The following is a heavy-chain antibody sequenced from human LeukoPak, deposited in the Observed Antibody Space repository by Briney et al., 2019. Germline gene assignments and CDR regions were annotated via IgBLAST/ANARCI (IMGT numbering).Heavy chain of an antibody. Sequence: GESLKISCKGSGYSFTSYWIGWVRQMPGKGLEWMGIIYPGDSDTRYSPSFQGQVTISADKSVSTAYLQWSSLKASDTAMYCCARHPSSWLEGYGMDVWGQGTTVTVSS. CDR1: GYSFTSYW. D-gene: IGHD5-24*01. V-gene: IGHV5-51*01. J-gene: IGHJ6*02. CDR3: ARHPSSWLEGYGMDV. CDR2: IYPGDSDT.